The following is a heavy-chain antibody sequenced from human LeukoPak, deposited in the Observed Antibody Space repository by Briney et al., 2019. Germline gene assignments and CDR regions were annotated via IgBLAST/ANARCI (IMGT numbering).Heavy chain of an antibody. Sequence: ASVKVSCKASGYTFTSYDINWVRQATGQGLEWMGWMNPNSGNTGYAQKFQGRVTITRNTSISTAYMELSSLRSEDTAVYYCARSYVLRCLEWSHDAFDIWGQGTMVTVSS. V-gene: IGHV1-8*03. D-gene: IGHD3-3*01. J-gene: IGHJ3*02. CDR2: MNPNSGNT. CDR1: GYTFTSYD. CDR3: ARSYVLRCLEWSHDAFDI.